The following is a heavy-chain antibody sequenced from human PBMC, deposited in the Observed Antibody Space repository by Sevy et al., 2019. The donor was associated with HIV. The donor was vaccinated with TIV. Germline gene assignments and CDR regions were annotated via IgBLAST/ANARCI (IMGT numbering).Heavy chain of an antibody. CDR1: GFSFSSYG. CDR2: IQYDGSNK. Sequence: GGSLRLSCAASGFSFSSYGMHWVRQAPGKGLEWMSYIQYDGSNKDYADSVKGRFTISRDNSKNTLYLQMNSLRVEDTAVFYWEKEGGGEGGDHWGQGTLVTVSS. V-gene: IGHV3-30*02. D-gene: IGHD2-21*01. CDR3: EKEGGGEGGDH. J-gene: IGHJ4*02.